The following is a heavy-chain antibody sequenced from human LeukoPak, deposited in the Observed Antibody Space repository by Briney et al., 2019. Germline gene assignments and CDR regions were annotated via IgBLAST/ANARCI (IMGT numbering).Heavy chain of an antibody. CDR3: AKGTSIFGVVGFFDY. CDR1: GFTFDDYA. D-gene: IGHD3-3*01. J-gene: IGHJ4*02. CDR2: ISWNSGSI. Sequence: GGSLRLSCAASGFTFDDYAMHWVRQAPGKGLEWVSGISWNSGSIGYADSVKGRFTISRDNAKNSLHLQMNSLRAEDTALYYCAKGTSIFGVVGFFDYWGQGTLVTVSS. V-gene: IGHV3-9*01.